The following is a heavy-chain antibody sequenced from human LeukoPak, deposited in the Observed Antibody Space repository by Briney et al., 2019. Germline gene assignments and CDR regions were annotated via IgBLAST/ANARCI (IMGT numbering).Heavy chain of an antibody. D-gene: IGHD3-16*01. CDR3: ARGDLRYYYYMDV. CDR1: GFTFSSYD. J-gene: IGHJ6*03. V-gene: IGHV3-13*01. Sequence: GGSLRLSCAASGFTFSSYDMHWVRPATGKGLECVSAIGTAGDTYYPGSVKGRFTISRENAKNSLYLQMNSLRAGDTAVYYCARGDLRYYYYMDVWGKGTTVTVSS. CDR2: IGTAGDT.